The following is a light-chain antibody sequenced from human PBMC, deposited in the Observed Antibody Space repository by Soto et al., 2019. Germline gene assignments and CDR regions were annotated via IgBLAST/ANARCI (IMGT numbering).Light chain of an antibody. J-gene: IGKJ2*01. Sequence: DIVMTQSPDSLAVSLGERATINCKSSQSVLYSSNNKNYLAWYQQKPGQPPKLLIYWASTRESGVPDRFSVSGSGIDFTLTISSLQAEDVAVYYCQQYYSTPYTFGQGTKLEIK. CDR3: QQYYSTPYT. CDR1: QSVLYSSNNKNY. V-gene: IGKV4-1*01. CDR2: WAS.